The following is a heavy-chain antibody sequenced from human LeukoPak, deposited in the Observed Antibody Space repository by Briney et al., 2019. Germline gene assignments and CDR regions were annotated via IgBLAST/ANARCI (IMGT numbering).Heavy chain of an antibody. CDR2: IIPIFGTA. V-gene: IGHV1-69*13. CDR1: GGTFSSYA. Sequence: SVKVSCKASGGTFSSYAISWVRQAPGQGLEWMGGIIPIFGTANYAQKFQGRVTITADESTSTAYMELSSLRSEDTAVYYCARDRRYSGSHGWFDPWGQGTLVTVSS. J-gene: IGHJ5*02. D-gene: IGHD5-12*01. CDR3: ARDRRYSGSHGWFDP.